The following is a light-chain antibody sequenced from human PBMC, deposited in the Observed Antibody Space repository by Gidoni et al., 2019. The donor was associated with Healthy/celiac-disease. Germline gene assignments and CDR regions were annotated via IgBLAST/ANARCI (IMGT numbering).Light chain of an antibody. Sequence: EIVLTQSPATLSLSPAERATLSCRASQSVSSYLAWYQQKPGQAPRLLIYDASNSATGILARFRGSGYGTDFTLTISSLEPEDFAVYYCKQRSNWLTFGGGTKVEIK. CDR3: KQRSNWLT. V-gene: IGKV3-11*01. CDR1: QSVSSY. CDR2: DAS. J-gene: IGKJ4*01.